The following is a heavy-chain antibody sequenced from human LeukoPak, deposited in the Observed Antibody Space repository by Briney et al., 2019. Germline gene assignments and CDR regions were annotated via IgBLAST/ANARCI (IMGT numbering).Heavy chain of an antibody. CDR2: ISSSSSYI. CDR3: VRERYHGSGAPRYDY. J-gene: IGHJ4*02. CDR1: GFTFSSYE. Sequence: GGSLRLSCAASGFTFSSYEMNWVRQAPGKGLEWVSSISSSSSYIYYADSMKGRFTISRDNAKNSLYLQMDSLRDEDTAVYYCVRERYHGSGAPRYDYWGQGTLVTVSS. V-gene: IGHV3-21*01. D-gene: IGHD3-10*01.